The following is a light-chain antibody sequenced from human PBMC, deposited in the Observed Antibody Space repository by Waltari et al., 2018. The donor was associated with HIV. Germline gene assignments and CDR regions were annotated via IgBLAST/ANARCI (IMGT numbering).Light chain of an antibody. CDR1: ALPKQY. Sequence: SYELTQPPSVSLSPGQTARITCSGDALPKQYAYWYQQKLGQAPVLVIYKNTERPSGIPERFSGSSSGTTVTLTISGVQAEDEADYYCQSEDSISTYVIFGGGTKLTVL. CDR3: QSEDSISTYVI. J-gene: IGLJ2*01. V-gene: IGLV3-25*03. CDR2: KNT.